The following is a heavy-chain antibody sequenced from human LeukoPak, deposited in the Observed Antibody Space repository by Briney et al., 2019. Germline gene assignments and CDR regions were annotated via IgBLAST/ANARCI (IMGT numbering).Heavy chain of an antibody. D-gene: IGHD6-19*01. CDR1: GFTFSTYG. J-gene: IGHJ4*02. V-gene: IGHV3-7*01. CDR2: IKKDGSEE. Sequence: GGSLRLSCAASGFTFSTYGMHWVRQAPGKGLEWVANIKKDGSEEYYVDSVKGRFTITRDNAQNSLYLQMNSLRAEDTAVYYCARFYDTGWYGHFDYWGQGALVAVSS. CDR3: ARFYDTGWYGHFDY.